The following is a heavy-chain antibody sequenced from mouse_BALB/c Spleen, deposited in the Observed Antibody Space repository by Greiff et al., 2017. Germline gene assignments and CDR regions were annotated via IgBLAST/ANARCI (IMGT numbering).Heavy chain of an antibody. CDR1: GYTFTSYW. Sequence: QVQLQQSGAELARPGASVKLSCKASGYTFTSYWMQWVKQRPGQGLEWIGAIYPGDGDTRYTQKFKGKATLTADKSSSTAYMQLSSLASEDSAVYYCARYDYEDYFDYWGQGTTLTVSS. CDR3: ARYDYEDYFDY. CDR2: IYPGDGDT. J-gene: IGHJ2*01. D-gene: IGHD1-1*01. V-gene: IGHV1-87*01.